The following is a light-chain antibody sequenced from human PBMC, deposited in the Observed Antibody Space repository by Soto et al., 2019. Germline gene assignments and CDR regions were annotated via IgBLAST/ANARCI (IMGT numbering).Light chain of an antibody. Sequence: IQLTQSPSSLSASVGDSVTITCRASQGISRYLSWYKQKPGRAPKLIISAASTLQSGVPARFSGSGSGADFTLSITSLPPEDFETYYCQQLNTYPVTFGGGTNVDIK. CDR2: AAS. CDR3: QQLNTYPVT. V-gene: IGKV1-9*01. CDR1: QGISRY. J-gene: IGKJ4*01.